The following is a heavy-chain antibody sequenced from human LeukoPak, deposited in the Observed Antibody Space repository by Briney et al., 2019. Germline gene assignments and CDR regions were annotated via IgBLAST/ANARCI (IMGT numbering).Heavy chain of an antibody. Sequence: SETLSLTCAVCGGSFSGYYWSWIRQPPGKGLEWIGEINHSGSTNYNPSLKSRVTISVDTSKNQFSLKLSSVTAADTAVYYCARGRYCSSTSCYGGDYWGQGTLVTVSS. J-gene: IGHJ4*02. CDR1: GGSFSGYY. V-gene: IGHV4-34*01. CDR2: INHSGST. D-gene: IGHD2-2*01. CDR3: ARGRYCSSTSCYGGDY.